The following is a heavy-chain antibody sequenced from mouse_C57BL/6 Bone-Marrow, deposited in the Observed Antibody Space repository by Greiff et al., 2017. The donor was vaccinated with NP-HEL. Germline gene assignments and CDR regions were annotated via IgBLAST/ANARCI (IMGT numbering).Heavy chain of an antibody. CDR3: AREATVVAVYWYFDV. CDR2: IDPSDSYT. Sequence: QVQLQQSGAELVKPGASVKLSCKASGYTFTSYWMQWVKQRPGQGLEWIGEIDPSDSYTNYNQKFKGKATLTVDTSSSTAYMQLSSLTSEDSAVYYCAREATVVAVYWYFDVWGTGTTVTVSS. J-gene: IGHJ1*03. D-gene: IGHD1-1*01. V-gene: IGHV1-50*01. CDR1: GYTFTSYW.